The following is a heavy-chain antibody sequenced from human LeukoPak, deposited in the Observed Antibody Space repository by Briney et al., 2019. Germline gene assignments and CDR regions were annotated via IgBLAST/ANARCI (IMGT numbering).Heavy chain of an antibody. D-gene: IGHD3-22*01. CDR3: ARERLGYYDRSGLDY. CDR2: IYYSGST. Sequence: PSETLSLTCTVSGGSISSYYWNWIRQPPGKGLEWIGYIYYSGSTNYNPSLKSRVTTSVDTSKNQFSLNLSSVTAADTAVYYCARERLGYYDRSGLDYWGQGTLVTVSS. J-gene: IGHJ4*02. CDR1: GGSISSYY. V-gene: IGHV4-59*01.